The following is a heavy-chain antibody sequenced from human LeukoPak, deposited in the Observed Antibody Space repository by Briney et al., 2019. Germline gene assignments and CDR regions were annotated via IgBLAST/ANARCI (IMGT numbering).Heavy chain of an antibody. Sequence: PSQTLSLTCTVSGGSISSYYWSWIRQPAGKGLEWIGRIYTSGSTNYNPSLKSRVTMSVDTSKNQFSLKLSSVTAADTAVYYCARSPPRGFWSGRLYFDYRGQGTLATVSS. V-gene: IGHV4-4*07. CDR3: ARSPPRGFWSGRLYFDY. CDR1: GGSISSYY. D-gene: IGHD3-3*01. CDR2: IYTSGST. J-gene: IGHJ4*02.